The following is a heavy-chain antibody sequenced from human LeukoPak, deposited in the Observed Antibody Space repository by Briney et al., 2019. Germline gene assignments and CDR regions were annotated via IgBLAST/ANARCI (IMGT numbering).Heavy chain of an antibody. D-gene: IGHD3-10*01. Sequence: GGSLRLSCAASGFTFSSYAMSWGRQGPGKGLEWVSAISGSGGSTDYADSVKGRFTISRDNSKNTLYLQMNSLRAEDTAVYYCAKGWIWFGEREPQDAFDIWGQGTMVTVSS. CDR1: GFTFSSYA. V-gene: IGHV3-23*01. J-gene: IGHJ3*02. CDR2: ISGSGGST. CDR3: AKGWIWFGEREPQDAFDI.